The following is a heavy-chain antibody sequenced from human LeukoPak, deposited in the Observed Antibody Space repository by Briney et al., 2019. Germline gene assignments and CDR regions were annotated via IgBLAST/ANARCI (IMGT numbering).Heavy chain of an antibody. CDR3: VVGGSPGY. V-gene: IGHV3-74*01. CDR2: ISTDGYTT. Sequence: GGSLRLSCAASGLAFSAYKTHWVRQAPRKGLVWVSRISTDGYTTDYADFVQGRFTASRDNTKNTWSLEMNSLRAEDTAVYYCVVGGSPGYWGQGTLVTVSS. CDR1: GLAFSAYK. J-gene: IGHJ4*02. D-gene: IGHD2-15*01.